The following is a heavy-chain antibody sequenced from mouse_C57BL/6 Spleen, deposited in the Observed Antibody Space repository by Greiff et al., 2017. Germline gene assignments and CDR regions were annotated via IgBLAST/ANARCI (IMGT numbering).Heavy chain of an antibody. D-gene: IGHD1-1*01. Sequence: EVMLVESGGGLVKPGGSLKLSCAASGFTFSDYGMHWVRQAPEKGLEWVAYISSGSSTIYYADTVKGRFTISRDNAKNTLFLQMTSLRSEDTAMYYCAKGGNYYGSIDYWGQGTTLTVSS. CDR1: GFTFSDYG. V-gene: IGHV5-17*01. J-gene: IGHJ2*01. CDR3: AKGGNYYGSIDY. CDR2: ISSGSSTI.